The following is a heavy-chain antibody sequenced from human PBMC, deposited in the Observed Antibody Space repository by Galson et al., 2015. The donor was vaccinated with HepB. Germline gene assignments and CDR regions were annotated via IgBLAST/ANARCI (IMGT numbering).Heavy chain of an antibody. CDR2: IIPIFGIA. CDR3: ARGAVLGSKHSASQLAYYYYYGMDV. CDR1: GGTFSSYA. V-gene: IGHV1-69*13. D-gene: IGHD3-16*01. Sequence: SVKVSCKASGGTFSSYAISWVRQAPGQGLEWMGGIIPIFGIANYAQKFQGRVTITADESTSTAYMELSSLRPEDTAVYYCARGAVLGSKHSASQLAYYYYYGMDVWGQGTTVTVSS. J-gene: IGHJ6*02.